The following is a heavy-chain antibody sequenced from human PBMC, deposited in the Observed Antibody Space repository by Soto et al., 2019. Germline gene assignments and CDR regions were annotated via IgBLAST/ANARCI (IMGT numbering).Heavy chain of an antibody. J-gene: IGHJ4*02. Sequence: EVQLVESGGGLVQPGGSLRLSCAASEFTVTSNYMSWVRQAPGKGLEWVSVIYSGGSTYYADFVKGRFTISRDNSKTTVYLQMNSLRAEDPAVYYCARATYCTGGNCLLDYWGQGTLVTVSS. V-gene: IGHV3-53*04. CDR2: IYSGGST. CDR3: ARATYCTGGNCLLDY. CDR1: EFTVTSNY. D-gene: IGHD2-15*01.